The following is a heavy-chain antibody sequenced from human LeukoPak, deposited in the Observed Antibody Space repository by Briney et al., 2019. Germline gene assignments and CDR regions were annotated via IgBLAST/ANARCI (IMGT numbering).Heavy chain of an antibody. CDR1: GFRVSDYY. V-gene: IGHV3-43D*03. CDR3: AKDIGIAAAGSPPDY. Sequence: GSLRLSCAVSGFRVSDYYMSWVRQAPGKGLEWVSLISWDGGSTYYADSVKGRFTISRDNSKNSLYLQMNSLRAEDTALYYCAKDIGIAAAGSPPDYWGQGTLVTVS. J-gene: IGHJ4*02. CDR2: ISWDGGST. D-gene: IGHD6-13*01.